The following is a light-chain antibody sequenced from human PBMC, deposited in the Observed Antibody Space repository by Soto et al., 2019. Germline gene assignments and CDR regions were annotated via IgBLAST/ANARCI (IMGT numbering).Light chain of an antibody. CDR3: GTWDNSLSAV. J-gene: IGLJ2*01. V-gene: IGLV1-51*01. Sequence: QSVLTQPPSVSAAPGQKVTISCSGSSSNIGSNYVSWYQQLPGAAPKLLIYDNGKRPSGIPDRFSGSQSGTSATLGITGLQTGDEADYYRGTWDNSLSAVFGGGTKVTVL. CDR2: DNG. CDR1: SSNIGSNY.